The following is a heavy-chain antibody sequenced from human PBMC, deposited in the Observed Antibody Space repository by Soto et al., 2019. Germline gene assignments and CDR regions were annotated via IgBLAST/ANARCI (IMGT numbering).Heavy chain of an antibody. Sequence: ASVKVSCKASGYTFTSYGISWVRQAPGQGLEWMGWINAYNGNTNYSQKFQGRVTITRDTSASTAYMELSSLRSEDTAVYYCARVIGGWYYFDYWGQGTLVTVSS. J-gene: IGHJ4*02. CDR2: INAYNGNT. CDR3: ARVIGGWYYFDY. V-gene: IGHV1-18*01. CDR1: GYTFTSYG. D-gene: IGHD6-19*01.